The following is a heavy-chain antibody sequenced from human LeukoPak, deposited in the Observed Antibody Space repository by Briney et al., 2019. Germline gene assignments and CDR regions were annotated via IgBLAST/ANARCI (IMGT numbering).Heavy chain of an antibody. J-gene: IGHJ5*02. D-gene: IGHD3-3*01. CDR2: MNPNSGNT. Sequence: ASVKVSCKASGYTFTNYAMNWVRQATGQGLEWMGWMNPNSGNTGYAQKFQGRVTMTRNTSISTAYMELSSLRSEDTAVYYCARVPLAGFWSDYYRNWFDPWGQGTLVTVSS. V-gene: IGHV1-8*02. CDR3: ARVPLAGFWSDYYRNWFDP. CDR1: GYTFTNYA.